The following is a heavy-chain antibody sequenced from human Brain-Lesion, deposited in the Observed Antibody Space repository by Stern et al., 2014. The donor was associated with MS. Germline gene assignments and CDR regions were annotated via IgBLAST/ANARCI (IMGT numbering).Heavy chain of an antibody. J-gene: IGHJ6*02. D-gene: IGHD2-2*01. V-gene: IGHV4-61*02. CDR1: GGSISSGGYY. Sequence: VQLVESGPGLVKPSQTLSLSCTVSGGSISSGGYYWSWIRQPAGKGLEWIGRIFNSGSTSYNPSLKSRVPISIAPSKNQFSLRLNSMTAADTAVYYCARGRVVPGFQYYATDVWGQGTTVIVSS. CDR2: IFNSGST. CDR3: ARGRVVPGFQYYATDV.